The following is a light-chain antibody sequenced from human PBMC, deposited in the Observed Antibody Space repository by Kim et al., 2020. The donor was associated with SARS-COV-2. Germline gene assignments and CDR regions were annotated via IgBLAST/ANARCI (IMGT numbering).Light chain of an antibody. CDR3: QQYQSYPVT. CDR2: AAS. V-gene: IGKV1-16*02. CDR1: QDIKNN. J-gene: IGKJ5*01. Sequence: ASVGHKATMPCRASQDIKNNLVWFQQKPGKAPRFLIYAASSLQSGVPSKCSGSGSGTDFTLTISSLQPEDFATYYCQQYQSYPVTFGQGTRLEIK.